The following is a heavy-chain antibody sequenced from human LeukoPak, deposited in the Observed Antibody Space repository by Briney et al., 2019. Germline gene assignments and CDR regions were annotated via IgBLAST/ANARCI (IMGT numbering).Heavy chain of an antibody. D-gene: IGHD6-13*01. V-gene: IGHV3-23*01. CDR1: GFTFSSYA. CDR2: ISGSGGST. Sequence: GGSLRLSCAGSGFTFSSYAMSWVRQAPGKGLEWVSAISGSGGSTYYADSVKGRFTISRDNSKSTLYLQMNSLRAEDTAVYYCAKAGAYSSSWYYFDYWGQGTLVTVSS. J-gene: IGHJ4*02. CDR3: AKAGAYSSSWYYFDY.